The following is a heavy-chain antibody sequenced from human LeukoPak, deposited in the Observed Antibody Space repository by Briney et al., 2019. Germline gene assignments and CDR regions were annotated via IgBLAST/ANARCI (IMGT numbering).Heavy chain of an antibody. CDR1: GFTVSTNY. CDR3: ARDSSGWYDH. J-gene: IGHJ5*02. CDR2: IYAGGTT. Sequence: GGSLRLSCAASGFTVSTNYMSWVRQAPGRWLEWVSVIYAGGTTYYADSVRGRFTISRDNSKNTLYLQMNSLRDEDTAVYYCARDSSGWYDHWGQGTLVTVSS. D-gene: IGHD6-19*01. V-gene: IGHV3-53*01.